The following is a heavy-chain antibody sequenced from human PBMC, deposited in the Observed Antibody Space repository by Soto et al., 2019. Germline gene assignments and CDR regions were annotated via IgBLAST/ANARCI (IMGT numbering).Heavy chain of an antibody. Sequence: PSETLSLTCTVPGVSVDSGSYYWSWIRQSPGEGLEWIGYIGYSGSTHYNPSLKSRVTISIDTSQKQFSLRLTAVTAADTAVYYCAKDNGHRSTTTCFSTAGMDVWGQGTTVTVSS. J-gene: IGHJ6*02. V-gene: IGHV4-61*01. CDR3: AKDNGHRSTTTCFSTAGMDV. CDR2: IGYSGST. CDR1: GVSVDSGSYY. D-gene: IGHD2-2*01.